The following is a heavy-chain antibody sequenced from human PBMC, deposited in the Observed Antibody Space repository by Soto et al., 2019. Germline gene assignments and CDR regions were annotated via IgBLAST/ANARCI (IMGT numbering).Heavy chain of an antibody. Sequence: GGSLRLSCAASGFTFSSYSMNWVRQAPGKGLEWVSSISSSSSYIYYADSVKGRFTISRDNAKNSLYLQMNSLRAEDTAVYYCARDGCSSTSCFVVYWGQGTLVTVSS. CDR3: ARDGCSSTSCFVVY. D-gene: IGHD2-2*01. V-gene: IGHV3-21*01. CDR2: ISSSSSYI. CDR1: GFTFSSYS. J-gene: IGHJ4*02.